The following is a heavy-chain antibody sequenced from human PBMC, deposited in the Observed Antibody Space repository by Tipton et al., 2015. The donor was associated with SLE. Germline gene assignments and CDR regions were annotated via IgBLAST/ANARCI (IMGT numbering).Heavy chain of an antibody. CDR3: TKERPGITAAGPLGYFDL. Sequence: GSLRLSCTASGFTFSSYAMSWVRQAPGEGLEWVAAISRSGQTTYYADSVKGRFTISRDNSKNTLSLQMNSLRVEDVGVYYCTKERPGITAAGPLGYFDLWGRGTPVTVSS. CDR1: GFTFSSYA. J-gene: IGHJ2*01. D-gene: IGHD6-13*01. CDR2: ISRSGQTT. V-gene: IGHV3-23*01.